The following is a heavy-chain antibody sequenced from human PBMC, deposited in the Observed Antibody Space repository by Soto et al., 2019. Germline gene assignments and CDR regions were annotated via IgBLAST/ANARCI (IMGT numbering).Heavy chain of an antibody. D-gene: IGHD5-12*01. CDR2: IYSGGST. Sequence: GGSLRLSCAASGFTVSSNYMSWVRQAPGKGLEWVSVIYSGGSTYYADSVKGRFTISRDNSKNTLYLQMNSLRAEDTAVYYCARVIVATITYYFDYWGQGTLVTVSS. CDR1: GFTVSSNY. J-gene: IGHJ4*02. V-gene: IGHV3-66*01. CDR3: ARVIVATITYYFDY.